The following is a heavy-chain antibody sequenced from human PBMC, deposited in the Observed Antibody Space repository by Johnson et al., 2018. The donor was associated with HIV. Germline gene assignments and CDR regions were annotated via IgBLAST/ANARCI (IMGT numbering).Heavy chain of an antibody. V-gene: IGHV3-23*04. J-gene: IGHJ3*02. CDR3: AKDPVPDSGSYYGRDDAFVI. D-gene: IGHD1-26*01. CDR1: GFTFSSYA. Sequence: VQLVESGGGLVQPGGSLRLSCAASGFTFSSYAMSWVRQAPGKGLEWVSAISGSGGSTYYADSVKGRFTISRDNSKNTLYLQMNSLRAEDTAVDYCAKDPVPDSGSYYGRDDAFVIWGQGTMVTVS. CDR2: ISGSGGST.